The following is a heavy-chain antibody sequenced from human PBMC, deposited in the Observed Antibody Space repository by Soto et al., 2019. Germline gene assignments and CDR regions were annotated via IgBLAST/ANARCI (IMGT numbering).Heavy chain of an antibody. D-gene: IGHD3-3*01. V-gene: IGHV3-73*01. CDR3: SRQASDFWSGKPQYYMDV. CDR2: IRSKGNNYAT. CDR1: GFTFSGSA. J-gene: IGHJ6*03. Sequence: GGSLRLSCAASGFTFSGSAMHWVRQASGKGLEWVGRIRSKGNNYATAYGAPLKGRFTISRDDSKNTAYLQMNSLNTEDTAVYYCSRQASDFWSGKPQYYMDVWGKGTTVTVSS.